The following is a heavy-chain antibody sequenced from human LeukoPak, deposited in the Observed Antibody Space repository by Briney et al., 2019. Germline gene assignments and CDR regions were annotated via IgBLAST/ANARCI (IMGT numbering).Heavy chain of an antibody. D-gene: IGHD6-19*01. CDR1: GYTFTSYG. J-gene: IGHJ6*02. Sequence: ASAKVSCKASGYTFTSYGISWVRQAPGQGLEWMGWISAYNGNTNYAQKLQGRVTMTTDTSTSTAYMELRSLRSDDTAVYYCARGRGSGWHYYYYGMDVWGQGTTVTVSS. CDR2: ISAYNGNT. CDR3: ARGRGSGWHYYYYGMDV. V-gene: IGHV1-18*01.